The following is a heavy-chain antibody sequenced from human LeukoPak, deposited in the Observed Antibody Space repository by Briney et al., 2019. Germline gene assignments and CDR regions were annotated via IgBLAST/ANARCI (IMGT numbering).Heavy chain of an antibody. CDR3: ARSYYYGSGSYYAGYAFDI. J-gene: IGHJ3*02. CDR1: GGSISSSSYY. D-gene: IGHD3-10*01. Sequence: SETLSLTCTVSGGSISSSSYYWGWIRQPPGKGLEWIGSIYYSGSTYYNPSLKSRVTISVDTSKKQFSLKLSSVTAADTAVYYCARSYYYGSGSYYAGYAFDIWGQGTMVTVSS. V-gene: IGHV4-39*01. CDR2: IYYSGST.